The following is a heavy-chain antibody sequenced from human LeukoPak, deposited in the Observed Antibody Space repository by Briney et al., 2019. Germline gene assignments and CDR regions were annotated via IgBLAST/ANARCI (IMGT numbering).Heavy chain of an antibody. D-gene: IGHD3-22*01. CDR3: ARDRGRYYDSRGFYWGYYFDS. CDR2: ISGSGDST. J-gene: IGHJ4*02. Sequence: GGSLRLSCAASGFTFSTYAVNWVRQAPGKGLEWVSTISGSGDSTYYADSVKSRFTISRGNSKDTLYLQMSSVGVDDTAVYYCARDRGRYYDSRGFYWGYYFDSWGQGILVTVST. CDR1: GFTFSTYA. V-gene: IGHV3-23*01.